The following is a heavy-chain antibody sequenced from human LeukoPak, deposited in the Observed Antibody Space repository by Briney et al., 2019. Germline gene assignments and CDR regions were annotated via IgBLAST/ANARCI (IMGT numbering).Heavy chain of an antibody. D-gene: IGHD3-10*01. V-gene: IGHV4-34*01. J-gene: IGHJ6*03. CDR3: ARARYGSGSYYNVGYYYMDV. Sequence: TSETLSLTCAVYGGSFSGYYWSWIRQPPGKGLEWIGEINHSGSTNYNPSLKSRVTISVDTSKNQFSLKLSSVTAADTAVYYCARARYGSGSYYNVGYYYMDVWGKGTTVTVSS. CDR2: INHSGST. CDR1: GGSFSGYY.